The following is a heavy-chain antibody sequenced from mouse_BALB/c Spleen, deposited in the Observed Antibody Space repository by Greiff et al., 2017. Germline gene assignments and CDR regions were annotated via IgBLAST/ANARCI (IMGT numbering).Heavy chain of an antibody. J-gene: IGHJ4*01. D-gene: IGHD1-1*01. Sequence: EVQLQQSGTVLARPGASVKMSCKASGYSFTSYWMHWVKQRPGQGLEWIGAIYPGNSDTSYNQKFKGKAKLTAVTSASTAYMELSSLTNEDSAVYYCTRSSYYYGSSYGHYYAMDYWGQGTSVTVSS. CDR1: GYSFTSYW. V-gene: IGHV1-5*01. CDR3: TRSSYYYGSSYGHYYAMDY. CDR2: IYPGNSDT.